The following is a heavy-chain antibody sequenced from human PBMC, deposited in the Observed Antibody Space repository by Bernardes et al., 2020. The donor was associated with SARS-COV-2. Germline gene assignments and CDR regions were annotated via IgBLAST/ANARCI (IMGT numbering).Heavy chain of an antibody. CDR3: ARGGIVVVAGTALLDP. Sequence: ASVKVSCKASGYTFSRYDIYWVRQAPGQGLEWMGWMNPNSGEADYAQKFQGRVSMTRDTSTSTAYMELNSLTSEDTAVYYCARGGIVVVAGTALLDPWGQGTLVTVSS. V-gene: IGHV1-8*01. CDR1: GYTFSRYD. D-gene: IGHD2-15*01. J-gene: IGHJ5*02. CDR2: MNPNSGEA.